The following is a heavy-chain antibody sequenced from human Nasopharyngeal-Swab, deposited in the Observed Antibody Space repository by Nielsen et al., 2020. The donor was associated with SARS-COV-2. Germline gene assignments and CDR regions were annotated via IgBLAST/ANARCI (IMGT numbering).Heavy chain of an antibody. CDR1: GYTFTSYG. CDR3: ARAVAPVDTAMVTFMYYYYYYMDV. Sequence: ASVKVSCKASGYTFTSYGISWVRQAPGQGLEWMGWISAYNGNPNYAQKLQGRVTMTTDTSTSTAYMELRSLRSDDTAVYYCARAVAPVDTAMVTFMYYYYYYMDVWGKGTTVTVSS. CDR2: ISAYNGNP. J-gene: IGHJ6*03. D-gene: IGHD5-18*01. V-gene: IGHV1-18*04.